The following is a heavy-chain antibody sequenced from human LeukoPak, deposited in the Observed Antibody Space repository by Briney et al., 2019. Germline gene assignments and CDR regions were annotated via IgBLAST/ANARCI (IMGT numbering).Heavy chain of an antibody. D-gene: IGHD3-10*01. Sequence: PGGSLRLSCSASGFTFSTYWMSWVRQAPGKGLQWVSGIYWNSGLIGYADSVKGRFTISRNNAKNTVYLQMNSLTSEDTALYYCVKDRSRGFRTVANILDIWGQGIRVIVSS. CDR1: GFTFSTYW. V-gene: IGHV3-9*01. J-gene: IGHJ4*02. CDR2: IYWNSGLI. CDR3: VKDRSRGFRTVANILDI.